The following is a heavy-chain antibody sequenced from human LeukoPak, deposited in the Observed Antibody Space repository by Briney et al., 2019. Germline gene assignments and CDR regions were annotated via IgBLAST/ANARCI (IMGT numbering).Heavy chain of an antibody. CDR1: GGSFSGYY. J-gene: IGHJ4*02. D-gene: IGHD2-2*01. CDR3: ARGIRIVVVPAAIGSLDY. Sequence: SETLSLTCAVYGGSFSGYYWSWIRQPPGKGLEWIGEINHSGSTNYNPSLKSRVTISVDTSKNQFSLKLSSVTAADTAVYYCARGIRIVVVPAAIGSLDYWGQGTLVTVSS. CDR2: INHSGST. V-gene: IGHV4-34*01.